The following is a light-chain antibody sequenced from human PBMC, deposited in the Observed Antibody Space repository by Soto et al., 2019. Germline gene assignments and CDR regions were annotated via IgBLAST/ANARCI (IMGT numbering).Light chain of an antibody. CDR2: EID. Sequence: QSALIQPPSASGSPGQSVTISCTGTSSDLRTYRYVAWYQQHPGRVPKLLIYEIDKRPSGVPERFTGSKSGDTATLTVSGLQADDEADYYCSTYAGTALFGGGTKVTVL. CDR3: STYAGTAL. V-gene: IGLV2-8*01. J-gene: IGLJ3*02. CDR1: SSDLRTYRY.